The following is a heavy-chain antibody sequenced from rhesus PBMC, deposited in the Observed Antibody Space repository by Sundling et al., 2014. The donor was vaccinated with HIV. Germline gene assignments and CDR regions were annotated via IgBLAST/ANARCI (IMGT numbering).Heavy chain of an antibody. J-gene: IGHJ6*01. CDR1: GFTFGSYA. CDR3: ARTVSSGWYYGLDS. D-gene: IGHD6-31*01. V-gene: IGHV1-198*02. CDR2: IIPLVGIR. Sequence: QVQLVQSGAEVKKPGASVKVSCKASGFTFGSYAINWVRQAPGQGLEWMGVIIPLVGIRNYAEKFQGRVTITADTSTSTVYMELSSLRSEDTAVYYCARTVSSGWYYGLDSWGQGVVVTVSS.